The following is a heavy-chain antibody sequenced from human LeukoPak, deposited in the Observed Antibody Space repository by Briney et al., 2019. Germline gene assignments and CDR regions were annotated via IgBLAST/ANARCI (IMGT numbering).Heavy chain of an antibody. CDR2: IYYSGST. CDR3: ARDAAWRLGGVGHFDY. D-gene: IGHD3-16*01. V-gene: IGHV4-59*01. J-gene: IGHJ4*02. CDR1: GGSISSYY. Sequence: SETLSLTCTVSGGSISSYYWSWIRQPPGKGLEWIGFIYYSGSTNYNPSLKSRVTILVDTSKNQFSLKLSSVTAADTAVYYCARDAAWRLGGVGHFDYWGQGTLVTVSS.